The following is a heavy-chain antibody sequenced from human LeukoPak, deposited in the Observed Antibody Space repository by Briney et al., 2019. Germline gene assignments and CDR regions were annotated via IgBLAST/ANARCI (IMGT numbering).Heavy chain of an antibody. CDR1: GFTFSNYW. CDR3: ARSGDYNYWSYFAY. Sequence: PGESLRLSCATSGFTFSNYWMSWVRQAPGKGLEWVANIKQDGSEKYYVDSVRGRFTISRDNAKNSLYLQMNSLRAEDTAMYYCARSGDYNYWSYFAYWGQGALVTVSS. V-gene: IGHV3-7*01. CDR2: IKQDGSEK. D-gene: IGHD4-17*01. J-gene: IGHJ4*02.